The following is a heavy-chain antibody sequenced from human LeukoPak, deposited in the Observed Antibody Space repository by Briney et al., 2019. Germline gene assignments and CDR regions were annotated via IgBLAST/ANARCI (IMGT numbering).Heavy chain of an antibody. V-gene: IGHV3-30*02. CDR2: IRYDGSNK. J-gene: IGHJ6*03. CDR1: GFTFSSYG. CDR3: ARDACSSTSCYRYYYYYMDV. Sequence: GGSLRLSCAASGFTFSSYGMHWVRQAPGKGLEWVAFIRYDGSNKYYADSVKGRFTISRDNSKNTLYLQMNSLRAEDTAVYYCARDACSSTSCYRYYYYYMDVWGKGTTVTVSS. D-gene: IGHD2-2*01.